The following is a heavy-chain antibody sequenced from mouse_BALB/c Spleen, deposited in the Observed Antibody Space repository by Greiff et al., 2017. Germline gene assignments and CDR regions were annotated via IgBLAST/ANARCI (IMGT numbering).Heavy chain of an antibody. Sequence: EVKLVESGGGLVQPGGSLRLSCATSGFTFTDYYMSWVRQPPGKALEWLGFIRNKANGYTTEYSASVKCRFTISRDNSQSILYLQMNTLRAEDSANYYCASDPELGGFAYWGQGTLVTVSA. CDR3: ASDPELGGFAY. D-gene: IGHD4-1*01. CDR2: IRNKANGYTT. V-gene: IGHV7-3*02. J-gene: IGHJ3*01. CDR1: GFTFTDYY.